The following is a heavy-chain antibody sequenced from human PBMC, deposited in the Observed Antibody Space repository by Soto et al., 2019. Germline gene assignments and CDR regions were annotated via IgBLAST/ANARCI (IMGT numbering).Heavy chain of an antibody. CDR2: TIPVFNTA. CDR3: ARRVYGSGNYYTGPSAFDI. V-gene: IGHV1-69*06. CDR1: GGTLSDHG. Sequence: QVQLEQSGAEVKKPGSSVKVSCKASGGTLSDHGVAWLRQAPGQGPEWMGGTIPVFNTAKYAQKFQGRVNVTADKFTNIAYLELSSLRSEATAFYFCARRVYGSGNYYTGPSAFDIWGQGTMVIVSS. J-gene: IGHJ3*02. D-gene: IGHD3-10*01.